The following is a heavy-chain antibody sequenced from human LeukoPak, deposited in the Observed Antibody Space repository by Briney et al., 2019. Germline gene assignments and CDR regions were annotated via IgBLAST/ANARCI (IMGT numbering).Heavy chain of an antibody. D-gene: IGHD3-9*01. V-gene: IGHV4-39*01. CDR1: GGSITGKNDY. CDR3: ARHGILTDHSVRF. Sequence: TSETLSLTCTVSGGSITGKNDYWGWFRQTPGKGLEWIGTVFHTGITHYNPSLKSRINISVDTSKNQFSLNLNSVTAADTALYYCARHGILTDHSVRFWGQGILVTVSA. J-gene: IGHJ4*02. CDR2: VFHTGIT.